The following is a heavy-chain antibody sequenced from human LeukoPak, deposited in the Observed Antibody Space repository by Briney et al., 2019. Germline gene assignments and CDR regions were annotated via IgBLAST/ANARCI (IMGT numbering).Heavy chain of an antibody. CDR2: INSDGSST. CDR3: ARVGSGSYYLELHFDY. V-gene: IGHV3-74*01. J-gene: IGHJ4*02. D-gene: IGHD1-26*01. CDR1: GFTFSNAW. Sequence: PGGSLRLSCAASGFTFSNAWMSWVRQAPGKGLVWVSRINSDGSSTSYADSVKGRFTISRDNAKNTLYLQMNSLRAEDTAVYYCARVGSGSYYLELHFDYWGQGTLVTVSS.